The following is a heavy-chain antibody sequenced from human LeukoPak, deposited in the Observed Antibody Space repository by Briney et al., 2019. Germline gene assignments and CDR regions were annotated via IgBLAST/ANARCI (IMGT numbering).Heavy chain of an antibody. V-gene: IGHV3-33*01. CDR3: ARDRGTTVTTGAKGHFDF. CDR2: IRYDGSDK. Sequence: GGSLRLSCAASGFTFRSHGMHWVRPAPGKGLEWEAVIRYDGSDKYYADSVKGRFTISRDNSKNTLYLQMNSLRAEDTAIYYCARDRGTTVTTGAKGHFDFWGQGTLVTVSS. CDR1: GFTFRSHG. J-gene: IGHJ4*02. D-gene: IGHD4-11*01.